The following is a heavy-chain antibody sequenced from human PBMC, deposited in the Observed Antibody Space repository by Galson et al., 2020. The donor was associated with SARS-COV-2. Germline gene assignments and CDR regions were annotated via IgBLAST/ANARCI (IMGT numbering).Heavy chain of an antibody. CDR2: INSDGSSA. CDR3: ARESAWDLPMDV. Sequence: TGGSLRLSCAASGFTFSMYWMHWVRQAPGKGLTWVSRINSDGSSATYADSVTGRFIMSRDNAKQTLYLQMHSLRAEDTAVYFCARESAWDLPMDVWGQGTTVTVSS. D-gene: IGHD1-26*01. J-gene: IGHJ6*02. CDR1: GFTFSMYW. V-gene: IGHV3-74*01.